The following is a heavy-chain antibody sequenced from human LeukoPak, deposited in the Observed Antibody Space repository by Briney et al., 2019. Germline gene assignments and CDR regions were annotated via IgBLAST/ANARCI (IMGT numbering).Heavy chain of an antibody. CDR1: GGSISSGGYY. CDR3: ARERRIAAAGTFDY. CDR2: IYYSGST. D-gene: IGHD6-13*01. Sequence: SETLSLTCTVSGGSISSGGYYWSWIRQHPGKGLEWIGYIYYSGSTYYNPSLKSPVTISVDTSKNQFSLKLSSVTAADTAVYYCARERRIAAAGTFDYWGQGTLVTVSS. J-gene: IGHJ4*02. V-gene: IGHV4-31*01.